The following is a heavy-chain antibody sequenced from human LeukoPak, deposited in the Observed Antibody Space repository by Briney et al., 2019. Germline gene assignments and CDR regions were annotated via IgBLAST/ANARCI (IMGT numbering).Heavy chain of an antibody. Sequence: ASVKVSCKASGGTFSTHAISWVRQAPGQRLEWMGWINAGNGNTKYSQRFQGRVTITRDTSANTAYMELSSLRSEDTAVYYCAREGLWFGGRAFDIWGQGTMVTVSS. J-gene: IGHJ3*02. CDR1: GGTFSTHA. V-gene: IGHV1-3*01. CDR3: AREGLWFGGRAFDI. D-gene: IGHD3-10*01. CDR2: INAGNGNT.